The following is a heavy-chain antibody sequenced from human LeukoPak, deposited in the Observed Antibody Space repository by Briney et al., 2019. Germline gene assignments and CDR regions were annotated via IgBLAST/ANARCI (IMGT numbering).Heavy chain of an antibody. Sequence: GGSLRLSCAASGFTFSSYDMSWVRQAPGKGLEWVSSISGSGSSTNYADSVKGRFTIFRDNSKNTLYLQMSSLRAEDTAVYYCAXDGXXXXPGYXGQGXLVTVS. CDR1: GFTFSSYD. J-gene: IGHJ4*02. CDR3: AXDGXXXXPGY. V-gene: IGHV3-23*01. CDR2: ISGSGSST.